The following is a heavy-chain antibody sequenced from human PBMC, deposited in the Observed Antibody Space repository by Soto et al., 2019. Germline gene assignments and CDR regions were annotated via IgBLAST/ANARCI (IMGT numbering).Heavy chain of an antibody. Sequence: QVQLVQSGAEVRKPGSSVKLSCKTSGGTFGSFAVSWVRQAPGQGLQWMGGIIPMFGTANYAQKLQGRVTIAAHYTTRTSYMEVSRLTTEDTAVYYWVRHDDNLTGHLGGGSGNNGLDVCGQGNTVIVSS. V-gene: IGHV1-69*01. D-gene: IGHD3-9*01. CDR3: VRHDDNLTGHLGGGSGNNGLDV. J-gene: IGHJ6*02. CDR1: GGTFGSFA. CDR2: IIPMFGTA.